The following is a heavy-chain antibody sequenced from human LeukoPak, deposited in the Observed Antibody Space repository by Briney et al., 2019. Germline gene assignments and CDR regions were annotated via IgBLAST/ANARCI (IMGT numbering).Heavy chain of an antibody. CDR2: INHSGST. D-gene: IGHD3-16*01. Sequence: PSETLSLTCAVYGGSFSGYYWSWIRQPPGKGLEWIGEINHSGSTNYNPSLKSRVTISVDTSKNQFSLKLSSVTAADTAVYYCARRGRGGRRPQAADAFDIWGQGTMVTVSS. CDR3: ARRGRGGRRPQAADAFDI. CDR1: GGSFSGYY. V-gene: IGHV4-34*01. J-gene: IGHJ3*02.